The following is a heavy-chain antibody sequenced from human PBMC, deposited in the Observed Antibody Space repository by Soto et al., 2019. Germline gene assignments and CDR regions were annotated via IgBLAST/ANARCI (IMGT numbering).Heavy chain of an antibody. Sequence: GESLRLSCTASGFTFGDYAMSWFRQAPGKGLEWVGFIRSKAYGGTTEYAASVKGRLTISRDDSKSIAYLQMNSLKTEYTAVYYCTKNRVTVHLAHYWGQGTLVTVSS. CDR3: TKNRVTVHLAHY. V-gene: IGHV3-49*03. J-gene: IGHJ4*02. CDR1: GFTFGDYA. CDR2: IRSKAYGGTT. D-gene: IGHD4-4*01.